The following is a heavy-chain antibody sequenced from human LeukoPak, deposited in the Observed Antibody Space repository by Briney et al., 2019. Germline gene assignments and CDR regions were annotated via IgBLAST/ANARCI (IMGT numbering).Heavy chain of an antibody. J-gene: IGHJ3*02. Sequence: EGSLRLSCAASGFTFSSYGMHWVRQAPGKGLEWVAVIWYDGSNKYYADSVKGRFTISRDNSKNTLYLQMNSLRAEDTAVYYCARAEGYYDSSGNDAFDIWGQGTMVTVSS. CDR2: IWYDGSNK. CDR3: ARAEGYYDSSGNDAFDI. D-gene: IGHD3-22*01. V-gene: IGHV3-33*01. CDR1: GFTFSSYG.